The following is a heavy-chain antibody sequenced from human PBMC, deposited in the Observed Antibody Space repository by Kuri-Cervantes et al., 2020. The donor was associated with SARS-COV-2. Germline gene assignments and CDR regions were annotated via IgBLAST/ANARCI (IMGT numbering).Heavy chain of an antibody. CDR1: GGSFSDYY. Sequence: SQTLSLTCAVYGGSFSDYYWSWIRQPPGKGLEWIGYIYSSGSTNYNPSLKSRVTISVDTSKNQFSLNLSSVTAADTAVYFCARHSSAQRGWFDPWGQGTLVTVSS. V-gene: IGHV4-34*11. CDR3: ARHSSAQRGWFDP. J-gene: IGHJ5*02. CDR2: IYSSGST. D-gene: IGHD6-19*01.